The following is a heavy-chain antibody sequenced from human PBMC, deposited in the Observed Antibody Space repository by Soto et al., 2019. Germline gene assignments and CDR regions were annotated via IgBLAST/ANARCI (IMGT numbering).Heavy chain of an antibody. Sequence: QVQLVESGGGVVKPGRSLRLSCAASGFTFSSYGMHWVRQAAGKGLEWVAVISYDGSNKYYADSVKGRFTISRDNSKNTLYLQMNSLRAEDTAVYYCAKDLGPMVRGVILWDYWGQGTLVTVSS. CDR2: ISYDGSNK. J-gene: IGHJ4*02. V-gene: IGHV3-30*18. CDR1: GFTFSSYG. D-gene: IGHD3-10*01. CDR3: AKDLGPMVRGVILWDY.